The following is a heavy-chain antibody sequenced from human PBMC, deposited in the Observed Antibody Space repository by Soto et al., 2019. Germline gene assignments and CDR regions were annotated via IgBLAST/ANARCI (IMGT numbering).Heavy chain of an antibody. V-gene: IGHV4-4*02. D-gene: IGHD1-26*01. Sequence: QVQLQESGPGLVKPTGTLSLTCAVSGGSISSNKWWSWVRQPPGKGLEWIGEVYQTGDTNYNPSLKTRVTISVDKSMNQFSLKMSSVTAADTAVYYCARGASYGWFDPWGQGTLVTVSS. J-gene: IGHJ5*02. CDR1: GGSISSNKW. CDR2: VYQTGDT. CDR3: ARGASYGWFDP.